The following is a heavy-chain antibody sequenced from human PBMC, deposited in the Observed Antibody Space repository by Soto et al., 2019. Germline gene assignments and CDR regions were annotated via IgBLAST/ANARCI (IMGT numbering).Heavy chain of an antibody. V-gene: IGHV3-11*01. Sequence: QVHLVESGGGLVKPGGSLRLSCAASGFTFSDHSMNWIRQAPGKGLEWVSYISSTGNTIYYADSVKGRFTISRDTANNSLNLQMNSRRADDPPVYSCGRGSIVFLNGGWFDPWGQGTLGTVSS. CDR1: GFTFSDHS. D-gene: IGHD2-21*01. J-gene: IGHJ5*02. CDR3: GRGSIVFLNGGWFDP. CDR2: ISSTGNTI.